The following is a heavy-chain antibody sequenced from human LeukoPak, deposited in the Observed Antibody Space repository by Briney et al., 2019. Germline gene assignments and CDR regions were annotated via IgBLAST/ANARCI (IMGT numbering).Heavy chain of an antibody. V-gene: IGHV3-30*03. D-gene: IGHD2-15*01. Sequence: GGSLRLSCAASGFTFSTYGMHWVRQAPGKGLEWVAVISYDGSNKYYADSVKGRFTISRDNSKNTLYLQMNSLRAEDTAMYYCARTTVVSPRAFDYWGQGTLVTVSS. J-gene: IGHJ4*02. CDR1: GFTFSTYG. CDR2: ISYDGSNK. CDR3: ARTTVVSPRAFDY.